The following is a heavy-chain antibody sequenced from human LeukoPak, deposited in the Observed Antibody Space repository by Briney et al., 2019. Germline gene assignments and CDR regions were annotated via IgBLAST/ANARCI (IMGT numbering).Heavy chain of an antibody. D-gene: IGHD5-18*01. CDR1: GFTFSSYA. Sequence: GGSLRLSCAASGFTFSSYAMHWVRQAPGKGLEWVAVISYDGSNKYYADSVKGRLTISRDNAKNSLYLQMNSLRAEDTAVYYCAIAPRGYSSDFDYWGQGTRVTVSS. CDR2: ISYDGSNK. CDR3: AIAPRGYSSDFDY. V-gene: IGHV3-30*04. J-gene: IGHJ4*02.